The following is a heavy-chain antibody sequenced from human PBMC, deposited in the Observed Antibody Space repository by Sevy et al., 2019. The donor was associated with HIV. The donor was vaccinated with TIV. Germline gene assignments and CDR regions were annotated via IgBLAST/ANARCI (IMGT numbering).Heavy chain of an antibody. CDR2: INHSGST. D-gene: IGHD1-26*01. Sequence: SETLSLTCAVYGGSFSGYYWSWIRQPPGKGLEWIGEINHSGSTNYNPSLKSRVTISVDTSKNQFSLKLSSVTAADTAVYYCARYKLVVATLTVQGNWFDPWGQGTLVTVSS. J-gene: IGHJ5*02. CDR3: ARYKLVVATLTVQGNWFDP. CDR1: GGSFSGYY. V-gene: IGHV4-34*01.